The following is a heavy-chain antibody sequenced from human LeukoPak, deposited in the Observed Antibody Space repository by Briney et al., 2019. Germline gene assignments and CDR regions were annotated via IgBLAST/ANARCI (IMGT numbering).Heavy chain of an antibody. CDR1: GFTFSSYW. D-gene: IGHD6-19*01. J-gene: IGHJ6*02. V-gene: IGHV3-7*01. CDR2: IKQDGGEK. CDR3: ARDRSVADTYYGMDV. Sequence: GGSLRLSCAASGFTFSSYWMSWVRQAPGKGLEWVANIKQDGGEKYYVDSVKGRFTISRDNALNSLYLQMNSLRAVDTAVYYCARDRSVADTYYGMDVWGQGTTVTVSS.